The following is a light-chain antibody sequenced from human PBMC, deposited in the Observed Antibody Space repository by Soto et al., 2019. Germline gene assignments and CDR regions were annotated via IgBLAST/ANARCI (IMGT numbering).Light chain of an antibody. Sequence: QSVLTQPASVSGSPGQSITISCTGTSSDVGGYDFVSWYQHHPGKAPRLMIYDVSHRPSGVSDRFSASKSGNTASLTISGLLAEDEADYYCSSYTSISTHVFGTGTKVTVL. J-gene: IGLJ1*01. CDR1: SSDVGGYDF. CDR3: SSYTSISTHV. V-gene: IGLV2-14*03. CDR2: DVS.